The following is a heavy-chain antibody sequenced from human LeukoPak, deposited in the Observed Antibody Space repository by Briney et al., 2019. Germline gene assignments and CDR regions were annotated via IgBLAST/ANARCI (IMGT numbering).Heavy chain of an antibody. Sequence: GASVMVSCKASGYTFTSYDINWVRQATGQGLEWMGWMNPNSGNTGYAQKFQGRVTMTRNTSISTAYMELSSLRSEDTAVYYCARNPRNYFDWLYDAFDIWGQGTMVTVSS. CDR2: MNPNSGNT. J-gene: IGHJ3*02. CDR3: ARNPRNYFDWLYDAFDI. D-gene: IGHD3-9*01. CDR1: GYTFTSYD. V-gene: IGHV1-8*01.